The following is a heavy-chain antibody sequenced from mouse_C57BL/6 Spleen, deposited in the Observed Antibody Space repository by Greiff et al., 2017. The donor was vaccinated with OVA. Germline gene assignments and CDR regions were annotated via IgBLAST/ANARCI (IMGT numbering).Heavy chain of an antibody. J-gene: IGHJ1*03. CDR2: IYPGDGDT. Sequence: QVQLQQSGPELVKPGASVKISCKASGYAFISSWMNWVKQRPGKGLEWIGRIYPGDGDTNYNGKFKGKATLTADKSSSTAYMQLSSLTSEDSAVYFCARHITTVVAPTFDVWGTGTTVTVSS. D-gene: IGHD1-1*01. V-gene: IGHV1-82*01. CDR3: ARHITTVVAPTFDV. CDR1: GYAFISSW.